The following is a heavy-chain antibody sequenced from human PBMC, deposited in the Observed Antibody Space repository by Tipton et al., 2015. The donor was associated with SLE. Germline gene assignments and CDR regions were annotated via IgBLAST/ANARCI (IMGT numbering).Heavy chain of an antibody. Sequence: SLRLSCAASGFTFSTYSMNWVRQAPGKGLEWVSYISSSSSTIYYADSVKGRFTISRDNAKNSLYLQMNSLRAEDTAVYFCARDAEEYRTSSGWFDPWGQGTLVTVSS. J-gene: IGHJ5*02. D-gene: IGHD6-6*01. CDR1: GFTFSTYS. V-gene: IGHV3-48*01. CDR3: ARDAEEYRTSSGWFDP. CDR2: ISSSSSTI.